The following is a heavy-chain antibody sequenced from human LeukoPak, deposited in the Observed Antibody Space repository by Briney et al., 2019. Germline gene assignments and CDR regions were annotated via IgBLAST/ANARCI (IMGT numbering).Heavy chain of an antibody. V-gene: IGHV3-23*01. D-gene: IGHD2-2*01. CDR3: AKDKSIVVVPVYDY. Sequence: GGSLRLSCVASGFSFTTHAMGWVRQAPGKGLEWVSHISGSGGSTKYSGSVKGRFTISRDNSKNTLYLQINSLRADDTAVYYCAKDKSIVVVPVYDYWGQGTLVTVSS. J-gene: IGHJ4*02. CDR1: GFSFTTHA. CDR2: ISGSGGST.